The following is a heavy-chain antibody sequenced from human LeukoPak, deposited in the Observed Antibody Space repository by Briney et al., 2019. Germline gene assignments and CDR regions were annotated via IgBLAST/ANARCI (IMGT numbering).Heavy chain of an antibody. J-gene: IGHJ4*02. V-gene: IGHV4-34*01. CDR1: GGSFSGYY. CDR3: ASGRDTAMVAN. Sequence: PSETLSLTCAVYGGSFSGYYWSWIRQPPGKGLEWIGEINHSGSTNYNPSLKSRVTISVDTSKNQFSLKLSSVTAADTAVYYCASGRDTAMVANWGQGTLVTVSS. D-gene: IGHD5-18*01. CDR2: INHSGST.